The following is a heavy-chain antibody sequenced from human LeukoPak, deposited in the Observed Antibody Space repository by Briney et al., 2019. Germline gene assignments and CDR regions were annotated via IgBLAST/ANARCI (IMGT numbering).Heavy chain of an antibody. V-gene: IGHV3-74*01. CDR3: ARGRGDWFDP. CDR2: IDGDGSST. Sequence: GGSLRLSCAASGFTFSSYWMQWVRQAPGKGLVWVSRIDGDGSSTNYADSVKGRFTISRDNAKNTLYLQMNSLRAEDTAVYYCARGRGDWFDPWGQGTLVTVSS. D-gene: IGHD3-16*01. J-gene: IGHJ5*02. CDR1: GFTFSSYW.